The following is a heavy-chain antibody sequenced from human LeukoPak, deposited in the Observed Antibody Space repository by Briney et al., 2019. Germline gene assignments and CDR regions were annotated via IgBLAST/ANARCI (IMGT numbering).Heavy chain of an antibody. CDR1: GYTFTSYY. CDR2: INPSGGST. V-gene: IGHV1-46*01. Sequence: GASVKVSCKASGYTFTSYYMHWVRQAPGQGLEWMGIINPSGGSTSYAQKFQGRVTMTRDMSTNTAYMEVRSLRSDDTAVYYCVRDRGELPHSHFDYWGQGSLVTVSS. J-gene: IGHJ4*02. CDR3: VRDRGELPHSHFDY. D-gene: IGHD1-26*01.